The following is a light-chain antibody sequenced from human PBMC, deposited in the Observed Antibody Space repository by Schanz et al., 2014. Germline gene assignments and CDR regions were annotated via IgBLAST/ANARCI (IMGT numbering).Light chain of an antibody. CDR3: QQYHDWPPLT. J-gene: IGKJ4*01. Sequence: EIVLTQSPGTLSLSPGERATLSCRASQSVSSNLAWYQQKPGQAPRLLIYGASTRATGIPGRFSGSGSGTEFTLTISSLQSEDFAVYYCQQYHDWPPLTFGGGTKVEI. CDR1: QSVSSN. V-gene: IGKV3-15*01. CDR2: GAS.